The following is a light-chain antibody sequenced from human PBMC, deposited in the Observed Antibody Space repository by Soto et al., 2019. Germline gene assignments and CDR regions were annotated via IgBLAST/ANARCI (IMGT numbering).Light chain of an antibody. CDR1: QGIDNY. CDR3: LQYESYPYT. J-gene: IGKJ2*01. Sequence: DIQMTQSPSSLSASVGDRVTIFCRASQGIDNYLAWFQQKPGKAPKCLIYGASSLQSGVPSKFSGSGFGTDFTLTINSLQPEDFAAYYCLQYESYPYTLGQGTKLEIK. V-gene: IGKV1-16*02. CDR2: GAS.